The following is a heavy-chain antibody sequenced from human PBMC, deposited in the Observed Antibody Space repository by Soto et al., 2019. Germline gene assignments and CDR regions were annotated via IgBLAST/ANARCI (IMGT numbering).Heavy chain of an antibody. J-gene: IGHJ6*02. CDR3: ARVRVAGNYYYGMDV. D-gene: IGHD6-19*01. CDR1: GFTFSSYA. Sequence: GGSLSLSCAASGFTFSSYAMSWVRQAPGKGLEWVSAISGSGGSTYYADSVKGRFTISRDNSKNTLYLQMNSLKASDTAMYYCARVRVAGNYYYGMDVWGQGTTVTVSS. CDR2: ISGSGGST. V-gene: IGHV3-23*01.